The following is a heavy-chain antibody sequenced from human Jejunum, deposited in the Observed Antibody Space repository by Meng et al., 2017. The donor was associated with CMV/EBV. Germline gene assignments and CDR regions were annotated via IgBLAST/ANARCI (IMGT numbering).Heavy chain of an antibody. CDR2: ISSSSTYI. D-gene: IGHD5-12*01. CDR3: ARGYSGYAFGY. CDR1: GFTFSNSN. Sequence: EVQLVESGGGLVKPGESLRVSVAASGFTFSNSNMNWVRQAPGKGLEWVSSISSSSTYIYYADSVKGRFTISRDNAKNSLYLQMNSLRAEDTAVYYCARGYSGYAFGYWGQGTLVTVSS. J-gene: IGHJ4*02. V-gene: IGHV3-21*01.